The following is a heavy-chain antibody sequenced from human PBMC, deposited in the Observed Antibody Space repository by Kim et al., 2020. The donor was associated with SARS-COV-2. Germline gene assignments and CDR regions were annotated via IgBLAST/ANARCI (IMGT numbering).Heavy chain of an antibody. Sequence: PSVQGHVTISADKSISTAYQQWSSLKASDTAMYYCARAAILTGPLDYWGQGTLVTVSS. D-gene: IGHD3-9*01. V-gene: IGHV5-10-1*01. J-gene: IGHJ4*02. CDR3: ARAAILTGPLDY.